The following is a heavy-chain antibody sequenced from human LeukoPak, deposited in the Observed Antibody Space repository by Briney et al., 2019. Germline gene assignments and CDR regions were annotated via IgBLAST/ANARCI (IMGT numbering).Heavy chain of an antibody. V-gene: IGHV3-21*06. CDR2: IDSSGGYM. D-gene: IGHD6-25*01. CDR3: LRGDQRDY. CDR1: GFTFNTYS. Sequence: NAGGSLRLSCEASGFTFNTYSMNWARQAPGKGLEGVSSIDSSGGYMFYADSVKGRFIISRDKAKASLYLQMNSLRVEDTAVYYCLRGDQRDYWDQGTLVTVSS. J-gene: IGHJ4*02.